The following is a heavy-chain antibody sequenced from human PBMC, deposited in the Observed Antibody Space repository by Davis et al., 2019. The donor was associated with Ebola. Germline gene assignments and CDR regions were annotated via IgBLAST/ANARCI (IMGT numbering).Heavy chain of an antibody. CDR3: AGHGRRLVGYFDS. D-gene: IGHD2-2*01. CDR2: LIPIFGTP. Sequence: AASVKVSCKASGGTFSSYAISWVRQAPGQGLEWMGGLIPIFGTPNYAQKFQGRVTIIADESTSTAYVELSRLKSEDTAVYYCAGHGRRLVGYFDSWGQGTLVTVSS. CDR1: GGTFSSYA. J-gene: IGHJ4*02. V-gene: IGHV1-69*13.